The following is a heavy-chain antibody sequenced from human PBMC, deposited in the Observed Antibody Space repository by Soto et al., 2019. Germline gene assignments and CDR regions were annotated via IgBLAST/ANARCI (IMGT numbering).Heavy chain of an antibody. CDR2: IYYSGST. J-gene: IGHJ4*02. CDR1: GGSISSGDSY. V-gene: IGHV4-30-4*01. Sequence: QVQLRESGPGLVKPSQTLSLTCTVSGGSISSGDSYWSWIRQSPGKGLEWIGYIYYSGSTYYNPSLKSRVTISVDTSKNQFSLKLSSVTDADTAVYYCARVPPYSTGFGGFAYWGQGTLATVSS. D-gene: IGHD6-19*01. CDR3: ARVPPYSTGFGGFAY.